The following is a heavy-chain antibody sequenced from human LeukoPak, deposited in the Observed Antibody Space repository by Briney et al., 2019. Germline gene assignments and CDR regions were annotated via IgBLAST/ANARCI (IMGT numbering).Heavy chain of an antibody. J-gene: IGHJ4*02. CDR3: ARAPYSSSWYYFDY. D-gene: IGHD6-13*01. Sequence: SETLSLTCTVSGGSISSYYWSWIRQPAGKGMEWIGRILTGGSTNYNPSLKSRVTISVDMSKNQFSLKLSSVTAADTAVYYCARAPYSSSWYYFDYWGQGTLVTVSS. CDR1: GGSISSYY. V-gene: IGHV4-4*07. CDR2: ILTGGST.